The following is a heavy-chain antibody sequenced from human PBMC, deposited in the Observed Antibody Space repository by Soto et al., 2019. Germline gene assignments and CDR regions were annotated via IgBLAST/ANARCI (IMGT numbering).Heavy chain of an antibody. CDR2: IDPSDSYT. Sequence: PGESLKISCKGSGYSFTSYWISWVRQMPGKGLEWMGRIDPSDSYTNYSPSFQGHVTISADKSISTAYLQWSSLKASDTAMYYCARGDTARITIFGVVTSHMDVWGQGTTVTVSS. D-gene: IGHD3-3*01. CDR3: ARGDTARITIFGVVTSHMDV. CDR1: GYSFTSYW. V-gene: IGHV5-10-1*01. J-gene: IGHJ6*02.